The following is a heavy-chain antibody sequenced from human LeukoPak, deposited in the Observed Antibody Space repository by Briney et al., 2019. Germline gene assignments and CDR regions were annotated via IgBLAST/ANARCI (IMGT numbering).Heavy chain of an antibody. CDR1: GFTFSSYA. D-gene: IGHD3-10*01. CDR3: ARNYGSGMGYYYYYGMDV. CDR2: ISYDGSNK. J-gene: IGHJ6*02. V-gene: IGHV3-30-3*01. Sequence: GRSLRLSCAASGFTFSSYAMHWVRQAPGKGLERVAVISYDGSNKYYADSVKGRFTISRDNSKNTLYLQMNSLRAEDTAVYYCARNYGSGMGYYYYYGMDVWGQGTTVTVSS.